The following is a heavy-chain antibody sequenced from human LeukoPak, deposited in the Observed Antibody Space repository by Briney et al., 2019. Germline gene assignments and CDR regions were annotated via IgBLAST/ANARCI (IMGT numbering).Heavy chain of an antibody. CDR3: ARHKCIAVVGTSDY. D-gene: IGHD6-19*01. CDR1: GYSFTTYW. V-gene: IGHV5-51*01. Sequence: GESLKISCKGSGYSFTTYWIGWARQMPGKGLEWMGIIYPGDSDIRYSPSFQGQVPISVDNTISTAYLQWSSLKASDTAMYYCARHKCIAVVGTSDYWGQGTVVTVSS. CDR2: IYPGDSDI. J-gene: IGHJ4*02.